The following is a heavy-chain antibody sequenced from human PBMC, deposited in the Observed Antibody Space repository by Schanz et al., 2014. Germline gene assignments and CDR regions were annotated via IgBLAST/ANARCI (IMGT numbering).Heavy chain of an antibody. D-gene: IGHD3-10*01. CDR3: ATNSPFRMVRGSNAFDA. CDR1: GGTFSSST. J-gene: IGHJ3*01. CDR2: IIPILDKT. V-gene: IGHV1-69*02. Sequence: QVQLVQSGAEVKKPGSSVKVSCKASGGTFSSSTLTWVRQAPGQGLEWMGRIIPILDKTNYAQKFQGRVTMTADKSTSTVYMELSGLRSGDTAVYYCATNSPFRMVRGSNAFDAWGQGTMVTVSS.